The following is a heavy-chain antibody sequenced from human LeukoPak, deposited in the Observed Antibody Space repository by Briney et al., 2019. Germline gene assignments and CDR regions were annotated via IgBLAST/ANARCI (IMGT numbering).Heavy chain of an antibody. CDR2: ISYDGSNK. Sequence: GGSLRLSCAASGFTFSSYGMHWVRQAPGKGLEWVAVISYDGSNKYYVDSVKGRFTISRDNSKNTLYLQMNSLRAEDTAVYYCARDLLRSSDYWGQGTLVTVSS. CDR1: GFTFSSYG. J-gene: IGHJ4*02. CDR3: ARDLLRSSDY. D-gene: IGHD4-17*01. V-gene: IGHV3-30*03.